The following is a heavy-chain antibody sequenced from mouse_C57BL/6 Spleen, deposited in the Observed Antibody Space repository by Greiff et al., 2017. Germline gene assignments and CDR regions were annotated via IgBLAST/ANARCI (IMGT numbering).Heavy chain of an antibody. CDR2: IDPSDSYT. Sequence: VQLQQPGAELVMPGASVKLSCKASGYTFTSYWMHWVKQRPGQGLEWIGEIDPSDSYTNYNQKFKGKSTLTVDKSSSTAYMQLSSLTSEDSAVXYCARALTGTWYFDVWGTGTTVTVSS. CDR1: GYTFTSYW. V-gene: IGHV1-69*01. D-gene: IGHD4-1*01. J-gene: IGHJ1*03. CDR3: ARALTGTWYFDV.